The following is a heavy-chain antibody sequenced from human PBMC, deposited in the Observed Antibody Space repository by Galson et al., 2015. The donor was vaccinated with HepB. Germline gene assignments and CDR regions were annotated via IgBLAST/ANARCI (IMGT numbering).Heavy chain of an antibody. CDR3: ARAQRGYFDVSTGFYFYYYMDV. J-gene: IGHJ6*03. D-gene: IGHD3-9*01. Sequence: SLRLSCAASGFTFNSYAMHWVRQAPGKGLEWVAVISYDGNNKYYAESVKGRSTISRDNSKNTVYLQMNSLRIEDTAVYYCARAQRGYFDVSTGFYFYYYMDVWGKGTTVTVSS. CDR1: GFTFNSYA. V-gene: IGHV3-30-3*01. CDR2: ISYDGNNK.